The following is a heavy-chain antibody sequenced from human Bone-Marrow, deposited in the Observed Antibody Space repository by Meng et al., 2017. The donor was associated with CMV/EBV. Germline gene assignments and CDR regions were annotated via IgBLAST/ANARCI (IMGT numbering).Heavy chain of an antibody. CDR1: GYTFTGYY. D-gene: IGHD6-19*01. CDR2: INPNSGGT. CDR3: ARVWGIAVAGTGY. Sequence: ASVKVSCKASGYTFTGYYMHWVRQAPGQGLEWMGWINPNSGGTNYAQKFQGRVTMTRDTSISTAYMELSRLRSDDTAVYYCARVWGIAVAGTGYWGQGTLVPVSS. J-gene: IGHJ4*02. V-gene: IGHV1-2*02.